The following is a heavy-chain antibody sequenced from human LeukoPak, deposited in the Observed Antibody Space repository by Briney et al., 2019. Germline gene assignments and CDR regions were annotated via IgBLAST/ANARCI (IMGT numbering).Heavy chain of an antibody. J-gene: IGHJ4*02. CDR3: ARDRVGSGWPRPYYFEV. Sequence: ASVKVSCKASGYTLTGYFLHWVRQAPGQGLEWMGWINPNTGATHSAQKFQGRITMTRDTSISTAYMDLSRLRSDETAVYYCARDRVGSGWPRPYYFEVWGQGTLVTVSS. CDR2: INPNTGAT. D-gene: IGHD6-19*01. CDR1: GYTLTGYF. V-gene: IGHV1-2*02.